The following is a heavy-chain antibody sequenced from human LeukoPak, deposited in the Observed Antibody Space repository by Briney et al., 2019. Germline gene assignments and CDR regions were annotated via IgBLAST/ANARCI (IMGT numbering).Heavy chain of an antibody. J-gene: IGHJ4*02. D-gene: IGHD5-18*01. CDR1: GFTFSNYG. CDR3: AKGGRWIQFWLQGFDS. V-gene: IGHV3-30*02. CDR2: IRFDGSNK. Sequence: GGSLRLSCATSGFTFSNYGMHWVRQAPGKGLEWVAFIRFDGSNKNSTDSVKGRFTISRDNSKNTLYLQMNSLRDEDTGLYLCAKGGRWIQFWLQGFDSWGQGTLVTVFS.